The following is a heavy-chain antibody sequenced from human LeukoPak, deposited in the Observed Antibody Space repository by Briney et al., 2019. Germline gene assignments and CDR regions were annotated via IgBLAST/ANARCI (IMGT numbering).Heavy chain of an antibody. J-gene: IGHJ4*02. V-gene: IGHV5-10-1*01. CDR2: IDPSDSYT. D-gene: IGHD7-27*01. Sequence: GASLKISFKGSGYRFTSYWISWVRQMPGKGEEWMGRIDPSDSYTNYSPSFQGDVTISADKSISTAYLQWSSLKASDTAMYYCASERDWGFDCWGPGTLVTVSS. CDR1: GYRFTSYW. CDR3: ASERDWGFDC.